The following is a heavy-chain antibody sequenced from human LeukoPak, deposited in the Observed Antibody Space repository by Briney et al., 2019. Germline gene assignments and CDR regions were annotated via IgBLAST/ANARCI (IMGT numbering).Heavy chain of an antibody. V-gene: IGHV3-30*04. D-gene: IGHD3-10*01. CDR1: GFTFSSYA. CDR2: ISYDGSNK. Sequence: GGSLRLSCAASGFTFSSYAMHWVRQAPGKGLEWVAVISYDGSNKYYADSVKGRFTISRDNSKNTLYLQMNSLRAEDTAVYYCARDPPLWFGEPGLDYWGQGTLVTVSS. CDR3: ARDPPLWFGEPGLDY. J-gene: IGHJ4*02.